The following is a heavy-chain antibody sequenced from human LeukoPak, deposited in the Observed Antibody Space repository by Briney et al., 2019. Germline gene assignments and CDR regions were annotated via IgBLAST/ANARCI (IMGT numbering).Heavy chain of an antibody. CDR2: ISGSGGST. Sequence: LSGGSLRLSCTASGFTFSSYGMSWVRQAPGKGLEWVSAISGSGGSTYYADSVKGRFTISRDNSKNTLCLQMNSLRAEDTAVYYCAKGEIVGATLFDYWGQGTLVTVSS. D-gene: IGHD1-26*01. CDR3: AKGEIVGATLFDY. CDR1: GFTFSSYG. J-gene: IGHJ4*02. V-gene: IGHV3-23*01.